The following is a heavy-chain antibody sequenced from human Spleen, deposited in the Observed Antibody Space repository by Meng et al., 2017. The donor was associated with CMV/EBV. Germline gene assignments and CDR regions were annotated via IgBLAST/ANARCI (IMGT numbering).Heavy chain of an antibody. CDR2: IYYSGST. Sequence: RSGGYYWSSIRQHPGKCLEWIGYIYYSGSTYYNPSLKSRVTISVDTSKNQFSLKLSSVTAADTAVYYCARYSYYYDSSGYSNWFDPWGQGTLVTVSS. CDR1: RSGGYY. J-gene: IGHJ5*02. CDR3: ARYSYYYDSSGYSNWFDP. V-gene: IGHV4-31*02. D-gene: IGHD3-22*01.